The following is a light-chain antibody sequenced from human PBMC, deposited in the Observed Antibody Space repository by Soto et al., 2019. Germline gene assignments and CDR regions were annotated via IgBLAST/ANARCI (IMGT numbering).Light chain of an antibody. CDR2: GAS. CDR3: QQYGSSSWT. J-gene: IGKJ1*01. Sequence: EVVTTQSPATLSVSPGERATLSCRASQSVSSSYLAWYQQKPGQAPRLLIYGASSRATGIPDRFSGSGSGTDFTLTISRLEPEDFAVYYCQQYGSSSWTFGQGTKVDIK. CDR1: QSVSSSY. V-gene: IGKV3-20*01.